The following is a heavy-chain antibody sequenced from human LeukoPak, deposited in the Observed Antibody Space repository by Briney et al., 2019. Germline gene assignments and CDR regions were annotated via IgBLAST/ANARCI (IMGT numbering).Heavy chain of an antibody. V-gene: IGHV4-34*01. Sequence: SETLSLTCAVYGGSFSGYYWSWIRHPPGKGLEWIGEINHSGSTNYNPSLKSRVTISVDTSKNQFSLKLTSVTAADTAVYYCAALPAIWGYQASIDYWGQGTLVTVSS. J-gene: IGHJ4*02. CDR3: AALPAIWGYQASIDY. CDR1: GGSFSGYY. D-gene: IGHD2-2*01. CDR2: INHSGST.